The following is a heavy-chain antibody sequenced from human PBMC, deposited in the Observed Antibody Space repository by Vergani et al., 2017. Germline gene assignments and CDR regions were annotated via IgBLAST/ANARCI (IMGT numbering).Heavy chain of an antibody. CDR2: IYYSGST. J-gene: IGHJ4*02. D-gene: IGHD2-21*02. V-gene: IGHV4-39*01. Sequence: QLQLQESGPGLVKPSETLSLTCTVSGGSISSSSYYWGWIRQPPGKGLEWIGSIYYSGSTYYNPSLKSRVTISVDTSKNQFSLKLSSVTPADTAVYYCARKVVVTGSDYWGQGTLVTVSS. CDR3: ARKVVVTGSDY. CDR1: GGSISSSSYY.